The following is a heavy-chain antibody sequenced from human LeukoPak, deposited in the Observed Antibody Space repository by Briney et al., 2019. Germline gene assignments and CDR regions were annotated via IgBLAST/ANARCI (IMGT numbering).Heavy chain of an antibody. D-gene: IGHD3-22*01. CDR1: GGSISSSSYY. Sequence: SETLSPTCTVSGGSISSSSYYWGWIRQPPGKGLEWIGSIYYSGSTYYNPSLKSRVTISVDTSKNQFSLKLSSVTAADTAVYYCARQGVDRYYYDSSGSNKGFDYWGQGTLVTVSS. CDR3: ARQGVDRYYYDSSGSNKGFDY. CDR2: IYYSGST. J-gene: IGHJ4*02. V-gene: IGHV4-39*01.